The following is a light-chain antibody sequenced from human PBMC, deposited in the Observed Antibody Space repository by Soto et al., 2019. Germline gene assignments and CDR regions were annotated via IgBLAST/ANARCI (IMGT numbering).Light chain of an antibody. V-gene: IGKV3-15*01. J-gene: IGKJ2*02. CDR1: QSVSSN. Sequence: EIVMTQSPATLSVSPGERATLSRRASQSVSSNLAWYQQKPGQAPRLLIYGASTRATGIPARFSGSGSGTEFTLTISSQQSEDFAVYYCQQYNNWPPWTFGQGTKLEIK. CDR2: GAS. CDR3: QQYNNWPPWT.